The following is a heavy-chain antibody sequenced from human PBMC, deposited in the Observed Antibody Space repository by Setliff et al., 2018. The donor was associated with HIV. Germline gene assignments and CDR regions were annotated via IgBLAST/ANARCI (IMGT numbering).Heavy chain of an antibody. V-gene: IGHV4-39*07. CDR3: ARRWGDILNGPDAFDI. Sequence: SETLSLTCTVSGGSISRSSYYWGWIRQPPGKGLEWIGSIYYSGSTYYNPSLKSRVTISVDTSKNQFSLKLSSVTAADTAMYYCARRWGDILNGPDAFDIWGQGTRVTVSS. CDR1: GGSISRSSYY. D-gene: IGHD3-9*01. CDR2: IYYSGST. J-gene: IGHJ3*02.